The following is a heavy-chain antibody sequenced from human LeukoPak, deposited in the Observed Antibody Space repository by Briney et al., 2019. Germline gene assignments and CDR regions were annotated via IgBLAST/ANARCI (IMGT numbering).Heavy chain of an antibody. CDR1: GFTFSSYG. J-gene: IGHJ6*02. CDR3: AKDLWFGEFTGGMDV. D-gene: IGHD3-10*01. Sequence: GGSLRLSCAASGFTFSSYGMHWVRQAPGKGLEWVAVISYDGSNKYYADSVKGRFTISRDNSKNTLYLQMNSLRAEDTAVYYCAKDLWFGEFTGGMDVWGQGTAVTVSS. CDR2: ISYDGSNK. V-gene: IGHV3-30*18.